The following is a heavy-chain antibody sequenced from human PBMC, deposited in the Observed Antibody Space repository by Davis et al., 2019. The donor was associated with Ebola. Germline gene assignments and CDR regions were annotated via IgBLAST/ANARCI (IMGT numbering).Heavy chain of an antibody. CDR3: ARRSGPDY. CDR2: IRYDGSNK. CDR1: GFRFSTYT. Sequence: GGSLRLSCVASGFRFSTYTMNWVRQAPGKGLEWVAFIRYDGSNKYYADSVKGRFTISRDNSKNTLYLQMNSLRAEDTAVYYCARRSGPDYWGQGTLVTVSS. D-gene: IGHD2-15*01. J-gene: IGHJ4*02. V-gene: IGHV3-30*02.